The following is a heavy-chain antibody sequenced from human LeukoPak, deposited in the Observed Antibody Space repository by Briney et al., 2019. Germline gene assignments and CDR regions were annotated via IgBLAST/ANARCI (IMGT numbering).Heavy chain of an antibody. V-gene: IGHV1-2*02. D-gene: IGHD3-10*01. CDR2: TNPNSGGT. CDR1: GYTFTGYY. Sequence: ASVTVSCKASGYTFTGYYMHWVRQAPGQGLEWMGWTNPNSGGTNYAQKFQGRVTMTRDTSISTAYMELSRLRSVDTAVYYCARDGYYGSGSYYRYYYYGMDVWGQGTTVTVSS. CDR3: ARDGYYGSGSYYRYYYYGMDV. J-gene: IGHJ6*02.